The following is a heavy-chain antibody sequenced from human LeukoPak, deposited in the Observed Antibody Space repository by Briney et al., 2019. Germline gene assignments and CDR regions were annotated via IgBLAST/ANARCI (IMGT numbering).Heavy chain of an antibody. D-gene: IGHD3-22*01. J-gene: IGHJ3*02. CDR1: GFTFSSYS. CDR2: ISSSSSYI. V-gene: IGHV3-21*01. CDR3: ARDRGHYYDSSGLRCAFDI. Sequence: GGSLRLSCAASGFTFSSYSMNWVRQAPGKGLEWVSSISSSSSYIYYADSVKGRFTISRDNAKNSLYLQMNSLRAEDTAVYYCARDRGHYYDSSGLRCAFDIWGQGTMVTVSS.